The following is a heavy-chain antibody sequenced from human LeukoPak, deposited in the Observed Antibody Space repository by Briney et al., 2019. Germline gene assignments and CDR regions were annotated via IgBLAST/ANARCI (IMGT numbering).Heavy chain of an antibody. D-gene: IGHD3-3*01. CDR2: IKQDGSEK. CDR1: GFTCSSYW. V-gene: IGHV3-7*01. Sequence: PGGSLRLSCAASGFTCSSYWMSWVRQAPGKGLEWVANIKQDGSEKYYVDSVKGRFTISRDNAKNSLYLQMNSLRAEDTAVYYCARDPRWGGYYREAAFDIWGQGTMVTVSS. J-gene: IGHJ3*02. CDR3: ARDPRWGGYYREAAFDI.